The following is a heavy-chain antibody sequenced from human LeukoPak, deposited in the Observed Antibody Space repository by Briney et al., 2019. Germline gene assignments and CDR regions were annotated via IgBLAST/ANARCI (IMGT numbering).Heavy chain of an antibody. D-gene: IGHD1-14*01. CDR3: ARDSPKRTSQNHFDY. Sequence: GGSLRLSCAASGFTFSSYSMNWVRQAPGKGLERVSSISSSSSYIYYADSVKGRFTISRDNAKNSLYLQMNSLRAEDTAVYYCARDSPKRTSQNHFDYWGQGTLVTVSS. CDR1: GFTFSSYS. V-gene: IGHV3-21*01. CDR2: ISSSSSYI. J-gene: IGHJ4*02.